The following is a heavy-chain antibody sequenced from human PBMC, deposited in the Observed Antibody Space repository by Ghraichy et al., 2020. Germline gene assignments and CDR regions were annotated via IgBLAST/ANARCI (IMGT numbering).Heavy chain of an antibody. Sequence: SETLSLTCTVSGGSISSSSYYWGWIRQPPGKGLEGIESIYYSGSTYSTPSLTSRVTISVDTSKNQFSLKLSSVTAADTAVYYCARHSDIAAAGTRAWGQGALVTVPS. V-gene: IGHV4-39*01. D-gene: IGHD6-13*01. CDR2: IYYSGST. CDR1: GGSISSSSYY. CDR3: ARHSDIAAAGTRA. J-gene: IGHJ5*02.